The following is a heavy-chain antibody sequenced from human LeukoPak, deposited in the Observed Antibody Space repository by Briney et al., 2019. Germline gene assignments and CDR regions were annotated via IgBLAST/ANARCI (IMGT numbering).Heavy chain of an antibody. CDR2: VHLDGRT. Sequence: GSLRLSCAASGFTFSNYWMHWVRQPPGKGLEWIGEVHLDGRTNYNPSLKSRLTTSVDLSENHISLKLTSVTAADTAVYYCAREGGFFRPLDYSGQGTLVTVSS. V-gene: IGHV4-4*02. CDR1: GFTFSNYW. J-gene: IGHJ4*02. CDR3: AREGGFFRPLDY. D-gene: IGHD3-3*01.